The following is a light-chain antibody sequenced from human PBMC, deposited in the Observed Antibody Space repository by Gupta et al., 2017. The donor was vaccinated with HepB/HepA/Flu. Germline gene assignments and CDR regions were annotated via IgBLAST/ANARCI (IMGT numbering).Light chain of an antibody. CDR3: QQSYTTPYT. J-gene: IGKJ2*01. CDR2: AAS. V-gene: IGKV1-39*01. CDR1: QSISSY. Sequence: DSHSTQSPASLSASVGDRVTITSRASQSISSYFNWYQQKPGKAPKLLIYAASILQSGVPSRFSGSGSGTDCTLTISSLQPEDFATYYCQQSYTTPYTLGEGTKMELK.